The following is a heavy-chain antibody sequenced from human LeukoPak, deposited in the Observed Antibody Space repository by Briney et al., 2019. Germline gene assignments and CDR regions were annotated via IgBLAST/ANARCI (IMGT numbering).Heavy chain of an antibody. CDR3: AREGPGFDY. Sequence: SQTLSLTCAISGDSVSSNSVAWNWIRQSPSRGLEWLGRTYYRSKWFYDYVVSVKSRITINPDTSKNQFSLQLNSVTPEDTAVYYCAREGPGFDYWGQGILVTVSS. CDR2: TYYRSKWFY. J-gene: IGHJ4*02. CDR1: GDSVSSNSVA. V-gene: IGHV6-1*01.